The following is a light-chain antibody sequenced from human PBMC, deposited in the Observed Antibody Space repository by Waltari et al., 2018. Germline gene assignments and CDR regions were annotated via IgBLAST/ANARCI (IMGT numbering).Light chain of an antibody. CDR2: RAS. CDR1: QSVLYSSNNKNY. J-gene: IGKJ2*01. CDR3: QQYYSTPYT. V-gene: IGKV4-1*01. Sequence: DIVMTQSPDSLAVSLGERATINCKSSQSVLYSSNNKNYLAWYQQKPGQRPKLLIYRASTRESGGPDRFSGSGSGTDFTLTISSLQAEDVAVYYCQQYYSTPYTFGQGTKLEIK.